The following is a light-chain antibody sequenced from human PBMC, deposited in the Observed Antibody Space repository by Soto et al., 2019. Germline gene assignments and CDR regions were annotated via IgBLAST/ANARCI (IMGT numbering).Light chain of an antibody. V-gene: IGKV3-20*01. CDR1: QTVRNNY. CDR2: GAS. J-gene: IGKJ1*01. Sequence: EFVLTQSPGTLSLSPGERATLSCRASQTVRNNYLAWYQQKPGQAPRLLIYGASSRATGIPDRFSGSGSGTDFTLTISRLEPEDFAVYYCQQYGSSPPTWTFGQGTKVDI. CDR3: QQYGSSPPTWT.